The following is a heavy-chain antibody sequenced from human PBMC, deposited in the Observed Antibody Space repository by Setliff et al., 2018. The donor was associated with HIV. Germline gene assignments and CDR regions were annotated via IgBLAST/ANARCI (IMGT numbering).Heavy chain of an antibody. CDR2: MNPNSANT. CDR3: LDV. V-gene: IGHV1-8*02. J-gene: IGHJ6*03. D-gene: IGHD6-25*01. CDR1: GYTFTSDD. Sequence: EASVKVSCKASGYTFTSDDINWVRQATGQGLEWMGWMNPNSANTGYAQRFQGRVTMTTDTSTTVYYCARGAWYTSGWHSSRYLDVWGKGTTVTVSS.